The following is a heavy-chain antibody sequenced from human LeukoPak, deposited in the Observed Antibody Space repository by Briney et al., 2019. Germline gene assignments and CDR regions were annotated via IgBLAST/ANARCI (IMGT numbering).Heavy chain of an antibody. CDR1: GYTFTSYG. CDR2: ISAYNGNT. J-gene: IGHJ5*02. D-gene: IGHD3-10*01. V-gene: IGHV1-18*01. Sequence: GASVKVSCKASGYTFTSYGISWVRQAPGQGLEWMGWISAYNGNTNYAQKIQGRVTMPTATSTRTDSMALRSLRSDDTALYYCASVVGSGSYYNVCSSWFDPWGQGTLVTVSS. CDR3: ASVVGSGSYYNVCSSWFDP.